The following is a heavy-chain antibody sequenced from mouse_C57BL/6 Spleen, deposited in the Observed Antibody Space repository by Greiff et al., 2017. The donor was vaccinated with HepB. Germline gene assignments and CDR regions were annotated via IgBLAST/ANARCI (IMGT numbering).Heavy chain of an antibody. CDR1: GYTFTDYY. CDR2: INPNNGGT. V-gene: IGHV1-26*01. D-gene: IGHD2-1*01. J-gene: IGHJ4*01. Sequence: EVQLQQSGPELVKPGASVKISCKASGYTFTDYYMNWVKQSHGKSLEWIGDINPNNGGTSYNQKFKGKATLTVDKSSSTAYMELRSLTSEDSAVYYCARSGDRIYYGNYRRGYYAMDYWGQGTSVTVSS. CDR3: ARSGDRIYYGNYRRGYYAMDY.